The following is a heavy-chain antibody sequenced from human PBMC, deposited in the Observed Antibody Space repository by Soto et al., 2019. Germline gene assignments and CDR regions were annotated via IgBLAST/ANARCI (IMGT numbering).Heavy chain of an antibody. Sequence: EVQLVESGGGLVKPGGSLRLSCAASGFTFSSYSMNWVRQAPGKGLEWVSSISSSSSYIYYADSVKGRFTISRDNAKNSLYLQMNSLRAEDTAVYYCARASEAYYYDSSGYIDAFDIWGQGTMVTVSS. CDR1: GFTFSSYS. V-gene: IGHV3-21*01. D-gene: IGHD3-22*01. CDR2: ISSSSSYI. CDR3: ARASEAYYYDSSGYIDAFDI. J-gene: IGHJ3*02.